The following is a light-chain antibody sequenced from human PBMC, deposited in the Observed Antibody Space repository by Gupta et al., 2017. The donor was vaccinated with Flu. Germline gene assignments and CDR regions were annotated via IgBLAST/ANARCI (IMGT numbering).Light chain of an antibody. CDR2: DAS. V-gene: IGKV3-11*01. Sequence: TLSLSPGERATLSCRASQSVSSYLAWYQQKPGQAPRLLIYDASNRATGIPARVSGSGSGTDFTLTISSLEPEDFAVYYCQQRSNWPPRVTFGPGTKVDIK. J-gene: IGKJ3*01. CDR1: QSVSSY. CDR3: QQRSNWPPRVT.